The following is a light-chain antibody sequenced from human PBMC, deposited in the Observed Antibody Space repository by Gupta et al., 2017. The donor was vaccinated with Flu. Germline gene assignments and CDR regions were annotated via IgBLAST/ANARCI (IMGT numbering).Light chain of an antibody. CDR2: DSF. CDR3: EHGSNWPPAVT. V-gene: IGKV3-11*01. CDR1: QNLAND. Sequence: ELVLTQSPDTLSFSPGERATLSCRASQNLANDICWFQQKPSQPPRLLVFDSFSRAAGVPARFSGSGYGTEFTLTISSLEPEDFAIYYCEHGSNWPPAVTFGPGTRVDVK. J-gene: IGKJ3*01.